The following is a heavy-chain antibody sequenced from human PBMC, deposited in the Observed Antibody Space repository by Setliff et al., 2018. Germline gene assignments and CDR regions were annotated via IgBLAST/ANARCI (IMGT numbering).Heavy chain of an antibody. CDR1: GYTFTTYG. V-gene: IGHV1-18*04. CDR2: IGARNVKT. J-gene: IGHJ3*02. CDR3: ARRWETGDQDAYDI. D-gene: IGHD7-27*01. Sequence: ASVKVSCKASGYTFTTYGISWVRQAPGQGLEWMGWIGARNVKTNYAQKFQDRVTMTTDTSTSTGYMELRSLTSDDTAVYYCARRWETGDQDAYDIWGQGTMVTVS.